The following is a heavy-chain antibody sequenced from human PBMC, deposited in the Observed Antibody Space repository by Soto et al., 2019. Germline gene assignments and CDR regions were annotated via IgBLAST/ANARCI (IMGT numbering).Heavy chain of an antibody. Sequence: QVQLVQSGAEVKKPGASVKVSCKASGSTFTSYDINWVGQATGQGLEYLGGMNPNRGNTAYVQKFQGRVTMTWDTSITTAYMELSSLRSEDTAVYFCARGIKYGAYSRWFDPWGQGTLVTVSS. D-gene: IGHD4-17*01. CDR2: MNPNRGNT. CDR1: GSTFTSYD. J-gene: IGHJ5*02. V-gene: IGHV1-8*01. CDR3: ARGIKYGAYSRWFDP.